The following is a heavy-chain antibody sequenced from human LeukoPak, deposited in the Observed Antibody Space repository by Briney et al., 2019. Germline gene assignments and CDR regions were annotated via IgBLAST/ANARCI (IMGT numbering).Heavy chain of an antibody. J-gene: IGHJ4*02. V-gene: IGHV1-2*02. Sequence: ASVKVSCKASGYTFTGYYMHWVRQAPGQGLEWMGWINPNSGGTNYAQKLQGRVTMTTDTSTSTAYMELRSLRSDDTAVYYCARDPRRQWLDPYYFDYWGQGTLVTVSS. CDR2: INPNSGGT. CDR1: GYTFTGYY. D-gene: IGHD6-19*01. CDR3: ARDPRRQWLDPYYFDY.